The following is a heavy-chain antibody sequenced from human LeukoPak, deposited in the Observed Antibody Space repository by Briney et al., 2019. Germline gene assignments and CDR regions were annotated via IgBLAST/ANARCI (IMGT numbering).Heavy chain of an antibody. V-gene: IGHV3-23*01. CDR2: ISGSGNSK. D-gene: IGHD3-16*01. Sequence: HPGGSLRLSCAASGFTFRSYAMSWVRQAPGKGLEWVSGISGSGNSKYYADSVKGRFTISRDNSKNTLYLQMNSLRAEDTAVYYCAKDANQLLVAVWFDCWGQGTLVTVSS. J-gene: IGHJ4*02. CDR3: AKDANQLLVAVWFDC. CDR1: GFTFRSYA.